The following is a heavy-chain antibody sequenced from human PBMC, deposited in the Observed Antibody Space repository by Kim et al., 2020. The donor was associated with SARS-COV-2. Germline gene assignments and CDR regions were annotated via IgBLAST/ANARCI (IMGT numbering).Heavy chain of an antibody. D-gene: IGHD3-22*01. V-gene: IGHV1-69*13. Sequence: SVKVSCKASGGTFSSYAISWVRQAPGQGLEWMGGIIPIFGTANYAQKFQGRVTITADDSTSTAYMELSSLRSEDTAVYYCARDRDDSSGYYNYWGQGTLVTVSS. J-gene: IGHJ4*02. CDR2: IIPIFGTA. CDR3: ARDRDDSSGYYNY. CDR1: GGTFSSYA.